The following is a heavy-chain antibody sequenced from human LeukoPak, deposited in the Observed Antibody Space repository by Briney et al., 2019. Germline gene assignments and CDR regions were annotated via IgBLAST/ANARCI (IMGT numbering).Heavy chain of an antibody. J-gene: IGHJ4*02. V-gene: IGHV3-7*01. Sequence: GGSLRLSCAASGFTFTTCGLHWVRQAPGKGLEWVANIKQDGSEKYYVNSVKGRFTISRDNAKNSLYLQMNSLRAEDTAIYYCAREDDWNYEDYWGQGTLVTVSS. D-gene: IGHD1-7*01. CDR1: GFTFTTCG. CDR2: IKQDGSEK. CDR3: AREDDWNYEDY.